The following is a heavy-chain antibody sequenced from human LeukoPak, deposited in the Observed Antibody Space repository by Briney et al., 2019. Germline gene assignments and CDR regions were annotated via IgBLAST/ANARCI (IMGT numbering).Heavy chain of an antibody. J-gene: IGHJ3*02. CDR2: IYSGGST. CDR1: GFTVSSNY. CDR3: AREPKVGATADAFDI. V-gene: IGHV3-66*01. Sequence: GGSLRLSCAASGFTVSSNYMSWVRQAPGKGLEWVSVIYSGGSTYYADSVKGRFTISRDNSKNTLYLQMNSLRAEDTAVYYCAREPKVGATADAFDIWGQGTMVTVSS. D-gene: IGHD1-26*01.